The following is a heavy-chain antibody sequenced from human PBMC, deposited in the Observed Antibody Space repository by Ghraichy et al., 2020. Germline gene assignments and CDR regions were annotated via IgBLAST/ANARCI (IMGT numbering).Heavy chain of an antibody. V-gene: IGHV3-30*04. J-gene: IGHJ6*02. Sequence: SCAASGFTLARYSFHWVRQAPGKGLEWVALISNDGIHTYTADSVKGRITISRDNSRNTLYLQLNSLRAEDTAVYYCARDRGEDFYYGMDVWGQGTTVTVSS. CDR2: ISNDGIHT. D-gene: IGHD7-27*01. CDR1: GFTLARYS. CDR3: ARDRGEDFYYGMDV.